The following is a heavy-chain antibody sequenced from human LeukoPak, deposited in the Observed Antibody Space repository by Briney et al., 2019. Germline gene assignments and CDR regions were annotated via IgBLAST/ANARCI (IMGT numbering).Heavy chain of an antibody. D-gene: IGHD6-13*01. J-gene: IGHJ4*02. CDR1: GGSFSVYY. CDR3: ARGIAAAGPFDY. V-gene: IGHV4-34*01. Sequence: SETLSLTCAVYGGSFSVYYWSWIRQPPGKGLEWIGEINHSGSTNYNPSLKSRVTISVDTSKNQFSLKLSSVTAADTAVYYCARGIAAAGPFDYWGQGTLVTVSS. CDR2: INHSGST.